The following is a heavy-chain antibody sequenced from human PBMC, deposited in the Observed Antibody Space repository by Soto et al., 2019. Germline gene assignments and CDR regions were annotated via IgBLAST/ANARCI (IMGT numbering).Heavy chain of an antibody. J-gene: IGHJ6*02. D-gene: IGHD3-10*01. CDR1: GFSLSTSAVG. CDR3: AHASGGVTITAWGASDV. Sequence: ASGPTLVNPTQTLTLPFTFSGFSLSTSAVGVGWIRQPPGKALEWLAVIYWNGDKRYSPSLKSRLTITKDTSKNQVVLTLTNVDPVDTATYYCAHASGGVTITAWGASDVWGQGTTVTVSS. V-gene: IGHV2-5*01. CDR2: IYWNGDK.